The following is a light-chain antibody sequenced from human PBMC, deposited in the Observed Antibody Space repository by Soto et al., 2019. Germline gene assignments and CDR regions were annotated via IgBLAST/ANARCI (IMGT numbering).Light chain of an antibody. CDR1: QSVSSSY. V-gene: IGKV3-20*01. CDR2: GAS. CDR3: QQYESAPLT. J-gene: IGKJ4*01. Sequence: EIVLTQSPGTLSLSPGERATLSCRASQSVSSSYLAWYQQKPGQAPRLLIYGASSRATGIPDRFSGSGSGTDFTLTISRLEPEDFAAYYCQQYESAPLTFGGGTKVEIK.